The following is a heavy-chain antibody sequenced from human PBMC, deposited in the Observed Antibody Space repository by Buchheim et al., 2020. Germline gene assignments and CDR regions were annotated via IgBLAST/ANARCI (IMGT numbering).Heavy chain of an antibody. CDR1: GFTLSSYW. J-gene: IGHJ5*01. D-gene: IGHD6-6*01. V-gene: IGHV3-7*01. CDR3: ARIRRDRIASRSPTNWFDS. Sequence: EVQLVESGGGLVQPGGSLRLSCAASGFTLSSYWMTWVRQAPGKGLEWVAHINQDGSQKYSVNSVKGRFTISRDNAKNSVYRQMNSLRAEDTAVYYCARIRRDRIASRSPTNWFDSWGQGSL. CDR2: INQDGSQK.